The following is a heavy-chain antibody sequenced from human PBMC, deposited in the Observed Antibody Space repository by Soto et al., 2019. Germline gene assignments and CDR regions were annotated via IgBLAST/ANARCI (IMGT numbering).Heavy chain of an antibody. V-gene: IGHV1-46*01. J-gene: IGHJ5*01. Sequence: ASVKVSCKAPEDTFTSYYINWVRQAPGQGLEWMGIINPNGGSTRYAQKFQGRVTFTRDTPASTVYLELRSLRSDDTAFYYCARSSGGVVGIIIEGSNWFGSWGQVTLVTVS. CDR1: EDTFTSYY. D-gene: IGHD1-26*01. CDR2: INPNGGST. CDR3: ARSSGGVVGIIIEGSNWFGS.